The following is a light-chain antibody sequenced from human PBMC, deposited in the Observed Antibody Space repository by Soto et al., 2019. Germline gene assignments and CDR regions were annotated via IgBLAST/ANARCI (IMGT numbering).Light chain of an antibody. J-gene: IGKJ4*01. CDR3: QQYNFWPPLT. CDR1: QSVNSN. Sequence: EIVMTQSPATLSVSPGERATLSCRASQSVNSNLAWYRQKPGQAPRLLISDASTRATGVPAMFSGSGSGTDFTLTISSLPSEDSGIYYCQQYNFWPPLTFGGGTKVEIK. V-gene: IGKV3-15*01. CDR2: DAS.